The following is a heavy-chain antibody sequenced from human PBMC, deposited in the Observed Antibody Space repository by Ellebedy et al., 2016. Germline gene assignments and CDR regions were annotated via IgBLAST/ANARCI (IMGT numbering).Heavy chain of an antibody. CDR1: GFTFSSYA. Sequence: GESLKISCSASGFTFSSYAMHWVRQAPGKGLEYVSAISSNGGSTYYADSVKGRFTISRDNSKNTLYLQMSSLRAEDTAVYYCVRGWFGESFDYWGQGTLVTVSS. V-gene: IGHV3-64D*09. J-gene: IGHJ4*02. D-gene: IGHD3-10*01. CDR2: ISSNGGST. CDR3: VRGWFGESFDY.